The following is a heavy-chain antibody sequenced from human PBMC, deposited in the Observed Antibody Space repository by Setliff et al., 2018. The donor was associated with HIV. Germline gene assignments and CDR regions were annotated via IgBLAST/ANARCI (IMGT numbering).Heavy chain of an antibody. CDR1: GGSFSGYY. CDR2: INHSGST. J-gene: IGHJ4*02. V-gene: IGHV4-34*01. D-gene: IGHD3-22*01. CDR3: ARVGYYDSSCDY. Sequence: SETLSLTCAVYGGSFSGYYWSWIRQHPGKGLEWIGEINHSGSTKYNPSLKSRVTISIDTSKNQFSLKLSSVTAADTAVYYCARVGYYDSSCDYWGQGTLGSVSS.